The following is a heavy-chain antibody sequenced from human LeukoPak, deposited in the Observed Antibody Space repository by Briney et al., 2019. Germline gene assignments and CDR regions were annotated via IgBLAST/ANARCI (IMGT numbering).Heavy chain of an antibody. CDR1: GSSLTECC. CDR2: FDVIDAKT. J-gene: IGHJ4*02. Sequence: SVKVSCTFSGSSLTECCLYWVRQAPGKGLELVGGFDVIDAKTFYAQKFQGRVTMTEDSSTDTAYIELSSLRSDDTAFYYCAAGRPYSLLDYWGQGTLLTVSS. V-gene: IGHV1-24*01. CDR3: AAGRPYSLLDY. D-gene: IGHD5-18*01.